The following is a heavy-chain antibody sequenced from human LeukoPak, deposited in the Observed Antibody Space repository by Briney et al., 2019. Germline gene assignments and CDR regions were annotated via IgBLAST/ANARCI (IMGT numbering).Heavy chain of an antibody. CDR2: INSDGSST. CDR3: ARSGIKMVRGVIIKSPYHMDV. V-gene: IGHV3-74*01. Sequence: GRSLRLSCAASGFTFSSYWMHWVRQAPGKGLVWVSRINSDGSSTSYADSVKGRFTISRDNAKNTLYLQMNSLRAEDTAVYYCARSGIKMVRGVIIKSPYHMDVWGKGTTVTVSS. CDR1: GFTFSSYW. J-gene: IGHJ6*03. D-gene: IGHD3-10*01.